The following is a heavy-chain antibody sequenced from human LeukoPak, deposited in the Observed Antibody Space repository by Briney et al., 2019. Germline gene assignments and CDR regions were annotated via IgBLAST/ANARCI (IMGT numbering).Heavy chain of an antibody. D-gene: IGHD3-22*01. V-gene: IGHV4-4*07. Sequence: SETLSLTCTVSGGSISSYYWSWIRQPAGKGLEWIGRIYTSGSTNYNPSLKSRVTMSVDTSKNQFSLKLSSVTAADTAVYYCARGADGYSTYYFDYWGQGTLVTVSS. CDR3: ARGADGYSTYYFDY. CDR1: GGSISSYY. J-gene: IGHJ4*02. CDR2: IYTSGST.